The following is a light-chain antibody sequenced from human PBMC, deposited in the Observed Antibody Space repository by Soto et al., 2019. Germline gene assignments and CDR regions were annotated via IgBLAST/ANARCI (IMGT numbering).Light chain of an antibody. CDR1: SSDIGAYNS. CDR2: EVT. V-gene: IGLV2-8*01. J-gene: IGLJ2*01. Sequence: QSALTQPPSASGSPGQSVTISCTGTSSDIGAYNSVSWYQQHPGRAPKLLIYEVTERPSGVPDRFSGSKSGNTASLTVSGLQSEDEADYYCAAWDDSLNGVVFGGGTKLTVL. CDR3: AAWDDSLNGVV.